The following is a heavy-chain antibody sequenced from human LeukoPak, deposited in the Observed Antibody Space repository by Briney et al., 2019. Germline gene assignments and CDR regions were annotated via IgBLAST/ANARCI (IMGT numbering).Heavy chain of an antibody. D-gene: IGHD3-9*01. CDR3: ARVEDYDILTGFDY. CDR1: GFTFRTYW. V-gene: IGHV3-7*01. CDR2: IKQDGRER. Sequence: GGSLRLSCAASGFTFRTYWMSWVRQAPGKGLEWVANIKQDGRERYYVDSVKGRVIISRDNAKNSLYLQMNSLRAEDTAVYHCARVEDYDILTGFDYWGQGTLVTVSS. J-gene: IGHJ4*02.